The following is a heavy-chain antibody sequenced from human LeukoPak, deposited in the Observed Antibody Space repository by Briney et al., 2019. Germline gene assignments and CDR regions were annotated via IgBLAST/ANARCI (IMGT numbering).Heavy chain of an antibody. CDR2: INPNSGGT. CDR3: AGAHGWGNWFDP. J-gene: IGHJ5*02. Sequence: ASVKVSCKASVYTFTGYYMHWVRQAPGQGLEWMGRINPNSGGTNYEQKFQGRVTMTRDTSISTAYMELSRLRSDDTAVYYCAGAHGWGNWFDPWGQGTLVTVSS. CDR1: VYTFTGYY. D-gene: IGHD3-16*01. V-gene: IGHV1-2*06.